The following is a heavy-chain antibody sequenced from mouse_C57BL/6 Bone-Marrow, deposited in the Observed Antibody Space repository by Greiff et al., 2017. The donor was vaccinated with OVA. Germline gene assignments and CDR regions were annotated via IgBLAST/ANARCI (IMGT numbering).Heavy chain of an antibody. CDR2: IHPSDSDT. J-gene: IGHJ4*01. CDR3: AIYAGSSPYAMDY. Sequence: QVHVKQPGAELVKPGASVKVSCKASGYTFTSYWMHWVKQRPGQGLEWIGRIHPSDSDTNYNQKFKGKATLTVDKSSSTAYMQLSSLTSEDSAVYYCAIYAGSSPYAMDYWGQGTSVTVSS. CDR1: GYTFTSYW. D-gene: IGHD1-1*01. V-gene: IGHV1-74*01.